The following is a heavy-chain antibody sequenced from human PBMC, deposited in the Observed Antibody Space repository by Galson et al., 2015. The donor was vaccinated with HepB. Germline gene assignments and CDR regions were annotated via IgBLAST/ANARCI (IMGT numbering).Heavy chain of an antibody. CDR3: ARDSYSTSSGWFNT. D-gene: IGHD6-6*01. CDR1: EFTFSNYG. J-gene: IGHJ5*02. V-gene: IGHV3-33*01. CDR2: IWKDGSNK. Sequence: SLRLSCAASEFTFSNYGMHWVRQGPGKGLEWVAVIWKDGSNKYYADSVKGRFTISRDNSKNTLYLQMNSLRAEDTAVYYCARDSYSTSSGWFNTWGQGTLVTVSS.